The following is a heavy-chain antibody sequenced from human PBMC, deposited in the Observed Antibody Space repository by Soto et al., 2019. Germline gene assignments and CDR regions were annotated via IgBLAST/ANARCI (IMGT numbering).Heavy chain of an antibody. CDR3: AGASDYDGFDY. V-gene: IGHV3-66*01. Sequence: GALRLSCAASGFTVSSNYMSWVRQAPGKGLEWVSVIYSGGSTYYADSVKGRFTISRDNSKNTLYLQMNSLRAEDTAVYYCAGASDYDGFDYWGQGTLVTVSS. CDR1: GFTVSSNY. J-gene: IGHJ4*02. D-gene: IGHD5-12*01. CDR2: IYSGGST.